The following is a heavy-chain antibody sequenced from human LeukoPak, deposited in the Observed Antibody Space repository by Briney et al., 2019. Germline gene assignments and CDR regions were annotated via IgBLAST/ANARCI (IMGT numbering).Heavy chain of an antibody. Sequence: ASVKVSCKVSGDTLSELTIHWVRQAPGKGLEWMGGFDPEDGETVYAQKFQGRVTLTEDTSTDTAYMELSSLRSEDTAVYYCARESDNTLGGDYWGQGTLVTVSS. CDR3: ARESDNTLGGDY. CDR1: GDTLSELT. CDR2: FDPEDGET. D-gene: IGHD1-26*01. V-gene: IGHV1-24*01. J-gene: IGHJ4*02.